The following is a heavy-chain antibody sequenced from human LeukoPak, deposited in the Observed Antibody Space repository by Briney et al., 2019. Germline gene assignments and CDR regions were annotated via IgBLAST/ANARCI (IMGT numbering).Heavy chain of an antibody. CDR3: ARDTGVLLLNYAFDI. CDR1: GFTFDDYG. J-gene: IGHJ3*02. CDR2: INWNGGST. D-gene: IGHD2-15*01. V-gene: IGHV3-20*04. Sequence: PGGSLRLSCAASGFTFDDYGMSWVRQAPGKGLEWVSGINWNGGSTGYADSVKGRFTISRDNAKNSLYLQMNSLRAEDTAVYYCARDTGVLLLNYAFDIRGQGTMVTVSS.